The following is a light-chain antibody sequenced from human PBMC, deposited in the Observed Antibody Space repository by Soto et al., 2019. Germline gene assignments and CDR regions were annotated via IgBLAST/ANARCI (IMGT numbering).Light chain of an antibody. V-gene: IGKV3D-20*01. CDR2: NAF. CDR3: KQSGRPPA. CDR1: QSVSSY. Sequence: SPPTLPLPTDTTAAFKIRASQSVSSYLAWYQQKPCLAPRLRISNAFHRATGIPDRFCGSGSRTVFTLTNCRLELVECVADYSKQSGRPPAFGQGTRLEIK. J-gene: IGKJ5*01.